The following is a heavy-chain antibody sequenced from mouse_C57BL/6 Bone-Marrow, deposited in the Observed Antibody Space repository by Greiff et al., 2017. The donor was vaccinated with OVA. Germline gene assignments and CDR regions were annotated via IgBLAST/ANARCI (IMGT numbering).Heavy chain of an antibody. CDR3: ARHPYYSNYVWFAY. Sequence: EVQLVESGGDLVKPGGSLKLSCAASGFTFSSYGMSWVRQTPDKRLEWVATISSGGSYTYYPDSVKGRFTISRDNAKNTLYLQMSSLKSEDTAMYYCARHPYYSNYVWFAYWGQGTLVTVSA. CDR2: ISSGGSYT. D-gene: IGHD2-5*01. CDR1: GFTFSSYG. V-gene: IGHV5-6*01. J-gene: IGHJ3*01.